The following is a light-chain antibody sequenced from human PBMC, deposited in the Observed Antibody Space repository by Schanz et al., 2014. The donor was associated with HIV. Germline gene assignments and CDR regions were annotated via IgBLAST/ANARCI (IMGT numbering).Light chain of an antibody. J-gene: IGLJ3*02. CDR3: SSYTTSGSLV. CDR1: SSDVGSHNL. CDR2: EGS. Sequence: QSALTQPASVSGSPGQSITISCTGTSSDVGSHNLLPWYQQHPGKAPKLMIYEGSKRPSGVSNRFSGSKSGNTASLTISGLQAEDEADYYCSSYTTSGSLVFGGGTKLTVL. V-gene: IGLV2-14*02.